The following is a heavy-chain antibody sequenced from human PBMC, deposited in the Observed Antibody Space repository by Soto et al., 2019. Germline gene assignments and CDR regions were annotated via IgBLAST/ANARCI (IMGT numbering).Heavy chain of an antibody. CDR1: GFSLSTSGVG. CDR3: AHRRAIAVAGRGEYFQH. CDR2: IYWDDDK. J-gene: IGHJ1*01. V-gene: IGHV2-5*02. D-gene: IGHD6-19*01. Sequence: QITLKESGPPLVNPTQTLTLTCTFSGFSLSTSGVGVGWIRQPPGKALEWLALIYWDDDKRYSPSLKSRLTITKDTSKNQVVLTMTNMDPVDTATYYCAHRRAIAVAGRGEYFQHWGQGTLVTVSS.